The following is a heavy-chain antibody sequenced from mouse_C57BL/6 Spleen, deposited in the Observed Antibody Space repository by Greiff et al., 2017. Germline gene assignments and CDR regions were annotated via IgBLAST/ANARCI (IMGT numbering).Heavy chain of an antibody. Sequence: QVQLQQSGAELVKPGASVKLSCKASGYTFTSYWMHWVKQRPGQGLEWIGMIHPNSGSTNYNEKFKSKATLTVDKSSSTAYMQLSSLTSEDSAVYYCARDPTYYGSSQAWFAYWGQGTLVTVSA. CDR1: GYTFTSYW. V-gene: IGHV1-64*01. CDR2: IHPNSGST. D-gene: IGHD1-1*01. J-gene: IGHJ3*01. CDR3: ARDPTYYGSSQAWFAY.